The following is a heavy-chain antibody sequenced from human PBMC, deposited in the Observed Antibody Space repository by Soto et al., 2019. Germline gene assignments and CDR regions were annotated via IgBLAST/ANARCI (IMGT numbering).Heavy chain of an antibody. V-gene: IGHV3-21*01. D-gene: IGHD2-2*01. Sequence: GGSLRLSCTVSGFAFNTYGINWVRQAPGQGLEWVSSISKSDYTYYSDSVKGRFTISRDNAKNSVSLQMNTLRVEDTAVYYCAREDSIIIPAGSDFWGQGTLVTVSS. CDR2: ISKSDYT. CDR3: AREDSIIIPAGSDF. CDR1: GFAFNTYG. J-gene: IGHJ4*02.